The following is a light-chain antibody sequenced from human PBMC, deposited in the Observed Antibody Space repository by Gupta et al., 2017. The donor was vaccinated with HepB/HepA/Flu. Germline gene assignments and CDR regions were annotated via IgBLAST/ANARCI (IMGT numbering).Light chain of an antibody. CDR1: QDVNCN. CDR2: GAS. V-gene: IGKV3-15*01. Sequence: DILMTQSPSSLSVSLGERVTLSCKASQDVNCNLNWYQQKPGQAPKLPIYGASNWATGVPARFSGSGSGTDFTLTISSLQPEDFAVYYCQQYNNWPRTFGQGTKVDIK. J-gene: IGKJ3*01. CDR3: QQYNNWPRT.